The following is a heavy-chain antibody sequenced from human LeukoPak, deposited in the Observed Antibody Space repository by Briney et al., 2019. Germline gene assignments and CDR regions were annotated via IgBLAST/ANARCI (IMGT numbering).Heavy chain of an antibody. CDR1: GFTFSSYA. J-gene: IGHJ4*02. CDR2: ISGSGDST. V-gene: IGHV3-23*01. Sequence: GGSLRLSCAASGFTFSSYAMSWVRQAPGKGLEWVSAISGSGDSTYYGDSVKGRFTISRDNAKNTLYLQMNGLRAEDTAVYYCARGYSSGLHFDYWGQGTLVTVSS. D-gene: IGHD6-19*01. CDR3: ARGYSSGLHFDY.